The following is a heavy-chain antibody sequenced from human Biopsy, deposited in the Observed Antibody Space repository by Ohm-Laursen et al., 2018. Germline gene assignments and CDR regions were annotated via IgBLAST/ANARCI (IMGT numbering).Heavy chain of an antibody. Sequence: SQTLSLTCSVSGVSVKTSGYFWAWIRQRPGKGLEWIGYISYNERTHYNPSLTSRLAISFDTSNNRISLQLRSVSVADTAVYYCVREPKIGTAEAWYFDLWGRGSPVTVPS. CDR2: ISYNERT. D-gene: IGHD1-26*01. V-gene: IGHV4-31*03. CDR3: VREPKIGTAEAWYFDL. J-gene: IGHJ2*01. CDR1: GVSVKTSGYF.